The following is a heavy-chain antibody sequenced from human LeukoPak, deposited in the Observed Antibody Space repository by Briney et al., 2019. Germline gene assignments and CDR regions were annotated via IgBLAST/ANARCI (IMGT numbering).Heavy chain of an antibody. D-gene: IGHD2-2*01. CDR1: GFTFSSYA. J-gene: IGHJ2*01. V-gene: IGHV3-23*01. CDR2: ISGSGGST. Sequence: GGSLRLSCAASGFTFSSYAMSWVRQAPGKGLEWVSAISGSGGSTYYADSVKGRFTISRDNSKNTLYLQMNSLRAEDTAVYYCARVSRSSTSPRRYFDLWGRGTLVTVSS. CDR3: ARVSRSSTSPRRYFDL.